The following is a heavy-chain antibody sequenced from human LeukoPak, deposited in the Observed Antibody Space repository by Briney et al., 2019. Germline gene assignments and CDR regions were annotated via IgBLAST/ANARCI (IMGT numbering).Heavy chain of an antibody. CDR1: GFTFSSYS. CDR2: ISSSNSHI. D-gene: IGHD2-2*01. V-gene: IGHV3-21*01. J-gene: IGHJ4*02. CDR3: ARGFYCSSTSCSTGFDY. Sequence: GGSLRLSCAASGFTFSSYSMKWVRQAPGKGLEWVSHISSSNSHIYYADSVKGRFTISRDNAKNLLYLQMNSLRVEDTAVYYCARGFYCSSTSCSTGFDYWGQGTLVTVSS.